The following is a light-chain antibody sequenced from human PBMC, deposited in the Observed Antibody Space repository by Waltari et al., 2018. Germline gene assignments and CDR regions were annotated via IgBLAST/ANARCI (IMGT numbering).Light chain of an antibody. CDR3: QSLDTSDHWV. Sequence: SYELTQPPSVSVSPGQTARITCPGDALPKNNAYWYQQKSGQAPVMVIYADSKRLSGIPERFSASSSGTMATLTITGAQVEDEADYYCQSLDTSDHWVFGGGTKLTVL. CDR1: ALPKNN. J-gene: IGLJ3*02. V-gene: IGLV3-10*01. CDR2: ADS.